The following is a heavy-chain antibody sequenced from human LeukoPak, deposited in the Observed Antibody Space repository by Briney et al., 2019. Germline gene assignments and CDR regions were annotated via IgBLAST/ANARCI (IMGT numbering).Heavy chain of an antibody. CDR1: GFTVSSNY. CDR3: ARDGGDERSEPSHTFDC. Sequence: PGGSLRLSCAASGFTVSSNYMSWVRPAPGKGLEWVSVIYSGGSTYYADSVKGRFTISRDNSKNTLYLQINSLRAEDTAVYYCARDGGDERSEPSHTFDCWGQGTLVTVSS. V-gene: IGHV3-53*01. D-gene: IGHD2-21*01. J-gene: IGHJ4*02. CDR2: IYSGGST.